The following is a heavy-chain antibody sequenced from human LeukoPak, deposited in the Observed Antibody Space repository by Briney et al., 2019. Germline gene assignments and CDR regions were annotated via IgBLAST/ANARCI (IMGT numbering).Heavy chain of an antibody. Sequence: GGSLRLSCAASGFTFSSYSMNWVRQAPGKGLEWVSYISSSSSTIYYADSVKGRFTISRDNAKNSLYLQMNSLRAEDTAVYYCARYREGGSLDYWGQGTLVTVSS. CDR3: ARYREGGSLDY. J-gene: IGHJ4*02. V-gene: IGHV3-48*01. D-gene: IGHD2-15*01. CDR1: GFTFSSYS. CDR2: ISSSSSTI.